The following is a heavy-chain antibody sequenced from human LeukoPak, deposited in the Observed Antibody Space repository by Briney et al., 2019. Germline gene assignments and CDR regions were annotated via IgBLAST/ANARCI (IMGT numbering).Heavy chain of an antibody. CDR2: ISSSGSTI. CDR3: ARTRFGEIRNWFDP. Sequence: GGSLRLSCAASGFTFSSYEMNWVRQAPGKGLEWVSYISSSGSTIYYADSVKGRFTISRDNAKNSLYLQMNSLRAEDTAVYYCARTRFGEIRNWFDPWGQGTLVTVSS. D-gene: IGHD3-10*01. CDR1: GFTFSSYE. J-gene: IGHJ5*02. V-gene: IGHV3-48*03.